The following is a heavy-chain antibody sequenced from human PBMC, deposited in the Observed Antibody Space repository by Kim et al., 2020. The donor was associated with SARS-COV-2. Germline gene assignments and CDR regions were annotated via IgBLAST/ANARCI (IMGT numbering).Heavy chain of an antibody. Sequence: SETLSLTCTVSGGSIRSSSYYWGWVRQPPGKGLEWIGNIYYTGDTYYNPSLKSRVTISMDTSKNQFSLRLSSVTAADTSVYYCARGADWNDGAPIYDYWGQGTLLTVSS. D-gene: IGHD1-1*01. V-gene: IGHV4-39*01. CDR3: ARGADWNDGAPIYDY. J-gene: IGHJ4*02. CDR1: GGSIRSSSYY. CDR2: IYYTGDT.